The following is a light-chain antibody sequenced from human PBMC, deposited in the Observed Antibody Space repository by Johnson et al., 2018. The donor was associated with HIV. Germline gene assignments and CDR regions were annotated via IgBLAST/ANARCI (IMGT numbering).Light chain of an antibody. Sequence: VLTQPPSVSAAPGQKVTISCSGSSSNIGNNYVSWYQQLPGTAPKLLIYENNKRPSGIPDRFSGSKSGTSATLGITGLQTGDEADYYCGTWDNSLSTGGVFGTGTEVTVL. J-gene: IGLJ1*01. CDR2: ENN. CDR3: GTWDNSLSTGGV. CDR1: SSNIGNNY. V-gene: IGLV1-51*02.